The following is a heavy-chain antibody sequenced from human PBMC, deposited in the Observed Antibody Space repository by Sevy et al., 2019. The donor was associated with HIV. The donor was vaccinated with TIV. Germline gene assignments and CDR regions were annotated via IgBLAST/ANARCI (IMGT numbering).Heavy chain of an antibody. Sequence: GGSLRLSCAASGFSFINAWMNWVRQAPGKGLEWVGRIRSKADGGTADYAAPVKGRFIISRDDSENTLYLQMNSLRTEDTAIYYCTTVLGWEDTSDYWGQGTLVTVSS. CDR3: TTVLGWEDTSDY. J-gene: IGHJ4*02. D-gene: IGHD1-26*01. CDR1: GFSFINAW. V-gene: IGHV3-15*07. CDR2: IRSKADGGTA.